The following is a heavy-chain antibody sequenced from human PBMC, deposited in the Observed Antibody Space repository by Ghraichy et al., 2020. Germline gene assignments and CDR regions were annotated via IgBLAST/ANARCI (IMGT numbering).Heavy chain of an antibody. V-gene: IGHV3-7*01. J-gene: IGHJ3*02. CDR3: ARDRNSGTYFGASDI. CDR1: GFTFSNFW. CDR2: IKQDGSVT. Sequence: GESLNISCAASGFTFSNFWMNWVRQAPGKGLEWVVNIKQDGSVTYYVDSVRGRFIISRDNAKNSLFLQMNSLRAEDTAVYYCARDRNSGTYFGASDIWGQGTMVIVSS. D-gene: IGHD1-26*01.